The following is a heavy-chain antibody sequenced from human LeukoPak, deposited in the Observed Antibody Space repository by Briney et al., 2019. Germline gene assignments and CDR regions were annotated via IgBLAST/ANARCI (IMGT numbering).Heavy chain of an antibody. CDR3: AKDQANWAYSFDY. CDR2: ISGSGGST. J-gene: IGHJ4*02. D-gene: IGHD7-27*01. CDR1: GFTFSSYA. V-gene: IGHV3-23*01. Sequence: HPGGSLRLSCAASGFTFSSYAMSWVRQAPGKGLEWVSAISGSGGSTYYADSVKGRFTISRDNSKNTLYLQMYSLRAEDTAVYYCAKDQANWAYSFDYWGQGTLVTVSS.